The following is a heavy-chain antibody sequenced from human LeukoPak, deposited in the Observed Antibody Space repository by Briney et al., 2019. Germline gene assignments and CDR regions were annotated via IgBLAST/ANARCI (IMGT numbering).Heavy chain of an antibody. CDR3: ARISLGAIWGYYYGMDV. D-gene: IGHD1-26*01. CDR1: GGTFSSYS. J-gene: IGHJ6*02. V-gene: IGHV1-69*13. CDR2: IIPIFDTA. Sequence: SVKVFCKASGGTFSSYSISWVRQAPGQGLEWMGGIIPIFDTADYAQKFQGRVTITADESTSTAYMELSSLRSEDTAVFYCARISLGAIWGYYYGMDVWGQGTTVTVSS.